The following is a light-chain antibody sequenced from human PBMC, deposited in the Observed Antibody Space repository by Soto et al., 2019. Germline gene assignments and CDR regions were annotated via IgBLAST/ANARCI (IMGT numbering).Light chain of an antibody. J-gene: IGKJ5*01. CDR3: QQYNSWTTIT. Sequence: EIVMTQSPATLSVSPGERATLSCRASQSISSKLGWYQQRPGQAPRLLIYGASTRDTGIPARFSGSGSGTEFTLPISSLQSEDSAVYYCQQYNSWTTITFGQGTRLEIK. CDR1: QSISSK. V-gene: IGKV3-15*01. CDR2: GAS.